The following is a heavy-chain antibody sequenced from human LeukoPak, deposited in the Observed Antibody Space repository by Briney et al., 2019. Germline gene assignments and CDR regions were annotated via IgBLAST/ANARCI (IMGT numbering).Heavy chain of an antibody. CDR1: GGSISSYY. D-gene: IGHD5-18*01. J-gene: IGHJ6*03. CDR2: IYYSGST. CDR3: ARGPSVLRGRGYSYEGYYYYMDV. Sequence: PSETLSLTCTVSGGSISSYYWSWIRQPPGKGLEWIGYIYYSGSTNYNPSLKSRVTISVDTSKNQFSLKPSSVTAADTAVYYCARGPSVLRGRGYSYEGYYYYMDVWGKGTTVTISS. V-gene: IGHV4-59*01.